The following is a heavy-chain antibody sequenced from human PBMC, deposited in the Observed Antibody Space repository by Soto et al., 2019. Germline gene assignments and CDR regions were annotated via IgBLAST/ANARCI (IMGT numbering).Heavy chain of an antibody. J-gene: IGHJ4*02. D-gene: IGHD5-18*01. CDR1: GGSFSGYY. CDR2: INHSGST. V-gene: IGHV4-34*01. CDR3: ARERFFRSRGYSYGYEN. Sequence: PSETLSLTCAVYGGSFSGYYWSWIRQPPGKGLEWIGEINHSGSTNYNPSLKSRVTISVDTSKNQFSLKLSSVTAADTAVYYCARERFFRSRGYSYGYENWGQGTPVPVSS.